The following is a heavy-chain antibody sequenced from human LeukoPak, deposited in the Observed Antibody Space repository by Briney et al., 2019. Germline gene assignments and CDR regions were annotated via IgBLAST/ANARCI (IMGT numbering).Heavy chain of an antibody. CDR1: DGSISNYY. CDR3: ARGRITIFGVVRRGHFDY. V-gene: IGHV4-59*01. D-gene: IGHD3-3*01. Sequence: SETLSLTCTVSDGSISNYYWNWFRQPPGKGLEWIGHIYYSGTTHYNPSLKSRVSISIDTSKNQFSLKLRSVTAVDTAVYYCARGRITIFGVVRRGHFDYWGQGTLVTVSS. J-gene: IGHJ4*02. CDR2: IYYSGTT.